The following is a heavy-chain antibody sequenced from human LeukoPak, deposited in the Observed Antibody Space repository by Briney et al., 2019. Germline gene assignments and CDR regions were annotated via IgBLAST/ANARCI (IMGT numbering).Heavy chain of an antibody. CDR3: ARDFEYSSSSAAFDI. Sequence: YIYHRGSTNYNPSLKSRVTISVATSKTQFSLKLSSVTAADTAVYYCARDFEYSSSSAAFDIWGQGTMVTVSS. D-gene: IGHD6-6*01. J-gene: IGHJ3*02. CDR2: IYHRGST. V-gene: IGHV4-59*01.